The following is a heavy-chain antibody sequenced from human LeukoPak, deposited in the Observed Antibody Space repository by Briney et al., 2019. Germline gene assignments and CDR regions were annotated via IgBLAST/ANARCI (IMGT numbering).Heavy chain of an antibody. Sequence: GSVNVSCKGSGYTFTGQYLYWARQPPGQGLEWMGWINPKTGDTDSAQNFQGRVTMARGTSITTVYMELSSLTSDDTAVYYCARGYYGMDVWGQGTTVTVSS. J-gene: IGHJ6*02. CDR3: ARGYYGMDV. CDR2: INPKTGDT. CDR1: GYTFTGQY. V-gene: IGHV1-2*02.